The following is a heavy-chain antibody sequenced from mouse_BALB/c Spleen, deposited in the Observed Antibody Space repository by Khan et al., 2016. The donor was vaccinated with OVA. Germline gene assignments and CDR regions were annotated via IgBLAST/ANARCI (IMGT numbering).Heavy chain of an antibody. D-gene: IGHD1-1*02. CDR2: INPNNGGT. CDR1: GYTFTSYY. Sequence: VQLQQSGAELVKPGDSVRLSCKSSGYTFTSYYLYWVKQRPGQGLEWIGDINPNNGGTNFNAKFQSKAPLTVDKSSSTAYMQLSSLTSEDSAVYYCTRSGYGGIAYWGQGTLVTVSA. V-gene: IGHV1S81*02. J-gene: IGHJ3*01. CDR3: TRSGYGGIAY.